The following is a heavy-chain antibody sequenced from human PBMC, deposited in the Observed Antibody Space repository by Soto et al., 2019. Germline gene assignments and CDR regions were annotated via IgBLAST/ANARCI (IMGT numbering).Heavy chain of an antibody. CDR1: GFTFSNYG. J-gene: IGHJ4*02. CDR3: AKAPPIAVETY. V-gene: IGHV3-30*18. Sequence: QVQLVESGGGVVQPGRSLRLSCAASGFTFSNYGMHWVRQAPGKGLEWVAVITYDGNKKWYADSVKGRFTISRDNSKTTLYLQMNSLRAEDTAVYYCAKAPPIAVETYWGQGTLVTVSS. D-gene: IGHD2-15*01. CDR2: ITYDGNKK.